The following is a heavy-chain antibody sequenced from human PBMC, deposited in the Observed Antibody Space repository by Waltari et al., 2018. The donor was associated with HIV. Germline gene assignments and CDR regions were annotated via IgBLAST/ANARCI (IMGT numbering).Heavy chain of an antibody. J-gene: IGHJ5*02. CDR3: ARHYYDSSGPLGGWFDP. CDR2: ISWNDDK. Sequence: QITLKESGPKLVKPTQNLTLTCTFSGFSPSTSGVGVGWIRQPPGKALEWLALISWNDDKRYSPSLKSRLTITKDTSKNQVVLTMTNMDPVDTATYYCARHYYDSSGPLGGWFDPWGQGTLVTVSS. V-gene: IGHV2-5*01. D-gene: IGHD3-22*01. CDR1: GFSPSTSGVG.